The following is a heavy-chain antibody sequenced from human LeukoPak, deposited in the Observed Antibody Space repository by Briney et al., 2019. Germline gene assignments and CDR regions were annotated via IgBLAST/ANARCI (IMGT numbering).Heavy chain of an antibody. Sequence: SETLSLTCTVSGGSITNHYWSWIRQPPGEGLEWIGYVYASGATNSNPSLKSRVTISVDTSKNQFSLKLSSVTAADTAVYYCARHGTGVTYFYTFDIWGQGTVVAVSS. CDR2: VYASGAT. V-gene: IGHV4-59*08. D-gene: IGHD2/OR15-2a*01. J-gene: IGHJ3*02. CDR1: GGSITNHY. CDR3: ARHGTGVTYFYTFDI.